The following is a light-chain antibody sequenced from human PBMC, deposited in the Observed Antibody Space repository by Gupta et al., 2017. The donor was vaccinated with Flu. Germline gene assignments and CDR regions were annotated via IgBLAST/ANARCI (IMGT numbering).Light chain of an antibody. Sequence: EIVMTQSPDTLSVSPGERATLSCRASQSISSNLAWYQHKPGRAPRLLIFGASTRATGIADRFSGSGSGTEFTLTISSLESEDFAVYYCQQYDDWPPITFGQGTRLEIK. CDR2: GAS. CDR1: QSISSN. V-gene: IGKV3-15*01. J-gene: IGKJ5*01. CDR3: QQYDDWPPIT.